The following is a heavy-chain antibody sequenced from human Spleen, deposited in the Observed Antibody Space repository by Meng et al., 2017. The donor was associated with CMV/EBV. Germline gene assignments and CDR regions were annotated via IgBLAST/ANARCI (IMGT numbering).Heavy chain of an antibody. V-gene: IGHV3-15*01. CDR2: IKSKTDGGTI. J-gene: IGHJ4*02. Sequence: EVQRVEAGGGLVKPGGALRLSCAASGLTLTNAWMSWVRQAPGKGLEWVGRIKSKTDGGTIDYAAPVKGRVSISRDESKNMLYLQINSLKIEDTAVYYCTTDRFIWGQGTLVTVSS. CDR1: GLTLTNAW. CDR3: TTDRFI.